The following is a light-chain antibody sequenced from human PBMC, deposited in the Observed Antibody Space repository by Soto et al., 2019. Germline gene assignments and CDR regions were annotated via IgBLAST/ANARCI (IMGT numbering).Light chain of an antibody. CDR1: QSVSSY. CDR2: DAS. J-gene: IGKJ1*01. Sequence: TRPRAIQSMSPGERATLSCRASQSVSSYFAWYQQKPGQAPRLLIYDASNRATGVPARFSGSGSGTDFTLTISSLEPEDFAVYYCQQRRYWPVTFGQGTKVE. V-gene: IGKV3-11*01. CDR3: QQRRYWPVT.